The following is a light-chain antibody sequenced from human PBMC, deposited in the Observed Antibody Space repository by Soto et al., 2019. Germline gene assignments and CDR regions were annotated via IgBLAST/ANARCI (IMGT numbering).Light chain of an antibody. Sequence: QSALTQPRSVSGSPGQSVTISCTGTNNDVGIYNYVSWYQQQLGKAPKLLIYDVNKRPSGVPPRFSGSKSANTASLTISGLQAADEADYYCNSYAGGLVLFGGGTKLTVL. CDR1: NNDVGIYNY. CDR3: NSYAGGLVL. V-gene: IGLV2-11*01. J-gene: IGLJ2*01. CDR2: DVN.